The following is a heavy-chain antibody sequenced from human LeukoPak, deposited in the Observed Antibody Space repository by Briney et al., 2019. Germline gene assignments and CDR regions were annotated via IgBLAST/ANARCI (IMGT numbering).Heavy chain of an antibody. CDR1: GGSFSGYY. J-gene: IGHJ4*02. Sequence: KTSETLSLTCAVYGGSFSGYYWSWIRQPPGKGLEWIGEINHSGSTNYNPSLKSRVTISVDRSKNQFSLKLSSVTAADTAVYYCARVIAALGTLDYWGQGTLVTVSS. V-gene: IGHV4-34*01. CDR2: INHSGST. D-gene: IGHD6-6*01. CDR3: ARVIAALGTLDY.